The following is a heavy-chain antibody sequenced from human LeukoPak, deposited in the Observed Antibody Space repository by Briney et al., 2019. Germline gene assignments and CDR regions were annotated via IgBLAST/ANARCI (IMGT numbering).Heavy chain of an antibody. CDR3: ARDADGVIDY. Sequence: GASVKVSCKGSGYTLTRYGISWVRQAPGQGLEWMGWIIVYSGNTNYAQKLQGRDTLTTDTSTSTAYMELGSLRSDDTAVYYCARDADGVIDYWGQGTLVTVSS. D-gene: IGHD3-10*01. CDR1: GYTLTRYG. CDR2: IIVYSGNT. J-gene: IGHJ4*02. V-gene: IGHV1-18*01.